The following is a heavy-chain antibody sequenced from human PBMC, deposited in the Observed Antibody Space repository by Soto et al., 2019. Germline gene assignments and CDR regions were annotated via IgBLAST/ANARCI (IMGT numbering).Heavy chain of an antibody. CDR1: GYTFITYG. D-gene: IGHD2-21*01. CDR3: ARCRAMVRGDYALDA. V-gene: IGHV1-18*01. Sequence: QVQLVQSGAEVKKPGASVKVSCKTSGYTFITYGITWVRQAPGQGLEWMGWLSAYNGDTSYSEKLQDRFTMTTDTATIEVCRVPYGETSEDKAGYYFARCRAMVRGDYALDAWGQGTMVIVSS. CDR2: LSAYNGDT. J-gene: IGHJ3*01.